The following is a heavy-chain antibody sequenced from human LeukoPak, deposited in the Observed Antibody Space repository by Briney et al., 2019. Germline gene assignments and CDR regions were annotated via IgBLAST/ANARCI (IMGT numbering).Heavy chain of an antibody. CDR1: GFTFSSYE. CDR2: ISSSDTTI. V-gene: IGHV3-48*03. D-gene: IGHD1-1*01. J-gene: IGHJ4*02. Sequence: GGSLRLSCAASGFTFSSYEMNWVRQSPGKGLEWVSYISSSDTTIYYADSVKGRFTISRDNAKNSLYLQMSSLRAGDTAVYYCARGGYNWNDLDYWGQGTLVTVSS. CDR3: ARGGYNWNDLDY.